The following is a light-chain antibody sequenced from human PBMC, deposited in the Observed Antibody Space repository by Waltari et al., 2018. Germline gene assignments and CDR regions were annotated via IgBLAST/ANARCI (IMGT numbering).Light chain of an antibody. CDR2: GNS. CDR3: QSYDSSLSGSNV. CDR1: SSNIGAGYD. V-gene: IGLV1-40*01. J-gene: IGLJ3*02. Sequence: QSVLTQPPSVSGAPGQRVTLSCTGSSSNIGAGYDVHWYQQLPGTAPKLLIYGNSNRPSGVPDRFSGSKSGTSASLAITGLQAEDEADYYCQSYDSSLSGSNVFGGGTKLTVL.